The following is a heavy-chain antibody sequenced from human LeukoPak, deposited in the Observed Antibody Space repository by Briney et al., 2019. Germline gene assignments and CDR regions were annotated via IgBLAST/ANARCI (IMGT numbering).Heavy chain of an antibody. CDR2: INPNSGGT. D-gene: IGHD6-19*01. CDR1: GYTFTGYY. Sequence: ASVKVSCKASGYTFTGYYMHWVRQAPGQGLEWMGWINPNSGGTNYAQKFQGRVTMTRDTSISTAYMELSRLRPDDTAVYYCARDPGIAVAGPPFDYWGQGTLVTVSS. J-gene: IGHJ4*02. V-gene: IGHV1-2*02. CDR3: ARDPGIAVAGPPFDY.